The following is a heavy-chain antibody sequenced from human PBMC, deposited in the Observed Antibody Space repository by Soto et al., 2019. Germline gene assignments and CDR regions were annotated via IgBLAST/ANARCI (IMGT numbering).Heavy chain of an antibody. CDR3: ARELPAYEAYGMDV. CDR1: GFTFSSYG. Sequence: QVQLVESGGGVVQPGRSLRLSCAASGFTFSSYGMHWVRQAPGKGLEWVAVIWYDGSNKYYADSVKGRFTISRDNSKNTLYLQMNSLRAEDTAVYYCARELPAYEAYGMDVWGQGTTVTVSS. CDR2: IWYDGSNK. V-gene: IGHV3-33*01. D-gene: IGHD2-2*01. J-gene: IGHJ6*02.